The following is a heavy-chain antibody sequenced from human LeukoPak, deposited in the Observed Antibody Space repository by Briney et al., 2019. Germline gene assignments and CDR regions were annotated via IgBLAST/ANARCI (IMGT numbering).Heavy chain of an antibody. J-gene: IGHJ4*02. CDR3: PSHPPAYGDPPAYFNY. CDR1: GGSISSYY. V-gene: IGHV4-59*08. Sequence: SETLSLTCTVSGGSISSYYWSWIRQPPGKGLEWIGYIYYSGSTNYNPSLKSRVTISVDTSKNQFSLKLSSVTAADTAVYYCPSHPPAYGDPPAYFNYWGQGTLVTAPS. D-gene: IGHD4-17*01. CDR2: IYYSGST.